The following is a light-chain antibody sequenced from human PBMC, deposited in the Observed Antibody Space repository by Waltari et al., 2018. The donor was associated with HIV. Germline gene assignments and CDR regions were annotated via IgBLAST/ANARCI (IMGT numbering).Light chain of an antibody. CDR1: RLGAKY. J-gene: IGLJ2*01. CDR2: QDI. Sequence: SYELTQPPSVSVSPGQTASITCSGDRLGAKYACWYQQKPGQSPVLVIYQDIKRHSGIPERFSGSNSGNTATLTVSGTQPMDEADYYCQAWDRSNVVFGGGTKLTVL. V-gene: IGLV3-1*01. CDR3: QAWDRSNVV.